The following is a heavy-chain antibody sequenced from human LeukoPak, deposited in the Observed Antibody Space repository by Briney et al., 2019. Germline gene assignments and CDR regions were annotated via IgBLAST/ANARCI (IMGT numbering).Heavy chain of an antibody. CDR3: AKDFRGGTYGDYVKGAFDI. Sequence: GGSLRLSCAASGFIFSNYGMHWVRQAPGKGLEWVAFIRYDGSNKYYADSVKGRFTISRDNSKNTLYLQMNSLRAEDTAVYYCAKDFRGGTYGDYVKGAFDIWGQGTMVTVSS. V-gene: IGHV3-30*02. CDR1: GFIFSNYG. J-gene: IGHJ3*02. CDR2: IRYDGSNK. D-gene: IGHD4-17*01.